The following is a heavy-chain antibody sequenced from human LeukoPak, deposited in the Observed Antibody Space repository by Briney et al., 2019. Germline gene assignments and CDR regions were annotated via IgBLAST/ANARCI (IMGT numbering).Heavy chain of an antibody. D-gene: IGHD4-17*01. CDR3: ARRTPISYDDYWGQGNVYPYDY. V-gene: IGHV4-39*01. J-gene: IGHJ4*02. CDR2: IYYSGST. Sequence: SETLSLTCTVSGGSISSSSYYWGWIRQPPGKGLEWVGSIYYSGSTYYNPSPKSRVTISVDTSKNQFSLKLSSVTAADTAVYYCARRTPISYDDYWGQGNVYPYDYWGQGTLVTVSS. CDR1: GGSISSSSYY.